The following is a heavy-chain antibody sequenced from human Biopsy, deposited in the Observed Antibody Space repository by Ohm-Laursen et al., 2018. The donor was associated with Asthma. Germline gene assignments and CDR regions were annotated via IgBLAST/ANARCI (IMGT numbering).Heavy chain of an antibody. D-gene: IGHD1-26*01. Sequence: SDTLSLTCIVSGGSVSTGSYYWSWIRQPPGKGLEWLGYIYYTGSDNYNPSLKSRVTISVDTSKNQFSLRLNSVTAADTAVYYCARAGALIVGATMGYWGQGTLVTVSS. V-gene: IGHV4-61*01. CDR2: IYYTGSD. CDR1: GGSVSTGSYY. J-gene: IGHJ4*02. CDR3: ARAGALIVGATMGY.